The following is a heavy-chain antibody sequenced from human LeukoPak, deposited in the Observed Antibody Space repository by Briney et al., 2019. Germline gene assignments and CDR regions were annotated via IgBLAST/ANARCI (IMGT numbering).Heavy chain of an antibody. CDR1: GGSISSYY. V-gene: IGHV4-59*08. CDR3: GGGETPEAFDI. Sequence: SETLSLTCTVSGGSISSYYWSWIRQPPGKGLEWIGYIYYSGSTNYNPSLKSRVTISVDTSKNQFSLKLSSVTAADTAVYYCGGGETPEAFDIWGQGTMVTVSS. CDR2: IYYSGST. D-gene: IGHD7-27*01. J-gene: IGHJ3*02.